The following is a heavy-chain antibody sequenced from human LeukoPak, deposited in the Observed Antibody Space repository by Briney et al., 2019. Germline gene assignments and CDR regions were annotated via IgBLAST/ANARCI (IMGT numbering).Heavy chain of an antibody. J-gene: IGHJ4*02. CDR2: IYYSGST. D-gene: IGHD4-17*01. Sequence: SETLSHTCTVPGGSISSGGYYWSWIRQHPGKGLEWIGYIYYSGSTYYNPSLKSRVTISVDTSKNQFSLKLSSVTAADTAVYYCARVGYGDYVDYWGQGTLVTVSS. V-gene: IGHV4-31*03. CDR1: GGSISSGGYY. CDR3: ARVGYGDYVDY.